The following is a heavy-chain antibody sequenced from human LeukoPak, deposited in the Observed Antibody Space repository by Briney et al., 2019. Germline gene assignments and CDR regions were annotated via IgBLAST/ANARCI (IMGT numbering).Heavy chain of an antibody. CDR2: INWSGGST. V-gene: IGHV3-20*04. D-gene: IGHD3-16*01. J-gene: IGHJ4*02. CDR3: AREGVRAIDY. Sequence: GGSLRLSCAASGFTFSSYAMSWVRQAPGKGLEWVSGINWSGGSTGYADSVKGRFTISRDNAKNSLYLQMNSLRAEDTALYYCAREGVRAIDYWGQGTLVTVSS. CDR1: GFTFSSYA.